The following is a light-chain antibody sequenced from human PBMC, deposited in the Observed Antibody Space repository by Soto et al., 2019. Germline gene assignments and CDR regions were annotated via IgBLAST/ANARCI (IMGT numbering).Light chain of an antibody. CDR3: QQFCSSLPWT. CDR1: QSVSSSY. CDR2: GAS. V-gene: IGKV3-20*01. Sequence: EIVLTQSPGTLSLSPGERATLSCRASQSVSSSYLAWYQQKPGQAPRLLIYGASSRATGIPDRFSGSGSGTDFTLTISRLEPEDCAVYYCQQFCSSLPWTFGQGTKVEIK. J-gene: IGKJ1*01.